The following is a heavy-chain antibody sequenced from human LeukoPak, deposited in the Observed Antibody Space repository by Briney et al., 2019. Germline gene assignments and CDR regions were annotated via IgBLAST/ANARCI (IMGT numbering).Heavy chain of an antibody. Sequence: ASVKVSCKASGYTFTSYYMHWVRQAPGQGLEWMGIINPSGGTTRHAQRFQGRVTMARDTSTSTVYMELSSLRSEDTAVYYCARTRGYSDYELDYWGQGTLVTVSS. CDR2: INPSGGTT. J-gene: IGHJ4*02. V-gene: IGHV1-46*01. CDR3: ARTRGYSDYELDY. CDR1: GYTFTSYY. D-gene: IGHD5-12*01.